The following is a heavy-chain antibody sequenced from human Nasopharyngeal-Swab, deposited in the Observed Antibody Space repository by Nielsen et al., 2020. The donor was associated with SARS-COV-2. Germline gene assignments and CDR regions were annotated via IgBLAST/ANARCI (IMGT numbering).Heavy chain of an antibody. CDR1: GYIFTDYY. Sequence: ASVKVSCKTSGYIFTDYYIHWVRQAPGQGLEWMGRIDPNTGGTSSAQIFQGRVTMTRDTSTSTAYMELRSLRSDDTAVYYCARAEWELPEYYFDYWGQGTLVTVSS. V-gene: IGHV1-2*06. J-gene: IGHJ4*02. CDR2: IDPNTGGT. CDR3: ARAEWELPEYYFDY. D-gene: IGHD1-26*01.